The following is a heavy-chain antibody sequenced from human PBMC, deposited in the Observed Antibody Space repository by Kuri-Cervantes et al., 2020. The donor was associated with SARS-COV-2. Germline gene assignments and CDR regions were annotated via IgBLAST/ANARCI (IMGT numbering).Heavy chain of an antibody. D-gene: IGHD3-22*01. V-gene: IGHV4-38-2*01. J-gene: IGHJ6*03. CDR2: IYRSGST. Sequence: SQTLSLTCAVSGYSISSGYYWGWIRQPPGKGLEWIGSIYRSGSTYYNPSLKSRVAISVDTSKNQFSLKLGSVTAADTAVYYCARVRYYDTSDGYYYYYYMDVWGKGTTVTVSS. CDR1: GYSISSGYY. CDR3: ARVRYYDTSDGYYYYYYMDV.